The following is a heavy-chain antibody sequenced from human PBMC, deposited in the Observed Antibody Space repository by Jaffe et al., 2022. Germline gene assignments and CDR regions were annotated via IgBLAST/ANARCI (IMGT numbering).Heavy chain of an antibody. V-gene: IGHV3-66*02. J-gene: IGHJ3*02. Sequence: EVQLVESGGGLVQPGGSLRLSCAASGFTVSSNYMSWVRQAPGKGLEWVSVIYSGGSTYYADSVKGRFTISRDNSKNTLYLQMNSLRAEDTAVYYCARAEYCSSTSCYSEAFDIWGQGTMVTVSS. CDR1: GFTVSSNY. D-gene: IGHD2-2*01. CDR2: IYSGGST. CDR3: ARAEYCSSTSCYSEAFDI.